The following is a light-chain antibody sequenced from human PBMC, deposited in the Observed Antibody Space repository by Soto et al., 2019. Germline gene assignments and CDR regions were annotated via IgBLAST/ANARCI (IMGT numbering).Light chain of an antibody. V-gene: IGKV3-20*01. J-gene: IGKJ2*01. Sequence: EIVLTQSPGTLSLSPGERATLSCRASQSVRSNFLAWFQQRPGQGPRLLIHDASNRATGIPDRFSGSGSGTDFTLTISGLQSEDFAVYFCQQYDTWPSFGQGTKLQIK. CDR3: QQYDTWPS. CDR1: QSVRSNF. CDR2: DAS.